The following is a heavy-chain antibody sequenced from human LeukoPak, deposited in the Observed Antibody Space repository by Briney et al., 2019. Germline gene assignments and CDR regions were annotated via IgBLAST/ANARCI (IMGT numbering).Heavy chain of an antibody. Sequence: PGGSLRLSCAASGFTFSTYWMRWVRQAPGKGLVWVSRINSDGSSTRYADSVKGRFTISRDNAKNTLYLQMNSLRAEDTAVYYCARDLRTTGAFDIWGQGTMVTVSS. J-gene: IGHJ3*02. CDR3: ARDLRTTGAFDI. CDR1: GFTFSTYW. CDR2: INSDGSST. V-gene: IGHV3-74*01. D-gene: IGHD4-17*01.